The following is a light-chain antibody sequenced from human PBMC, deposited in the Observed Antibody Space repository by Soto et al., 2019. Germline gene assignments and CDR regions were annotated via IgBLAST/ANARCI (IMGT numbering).Light chain of an antibody. Sequence: DIQMTQSPSTLSASVGDRVTITCRASQSISTWLAWYQQKPGKAPKLLIYHASSLESGVPSRFSGSGSGTDFTLTINSLQPDDFATYYCHQYNTYSGTFGQGTKVEIK. CDR2: HAS. CDR3: HQYNTYSGT. CDR1: QSISTW. V-gene: IGKV1-5*01. J-gene: IGKJ1*01.